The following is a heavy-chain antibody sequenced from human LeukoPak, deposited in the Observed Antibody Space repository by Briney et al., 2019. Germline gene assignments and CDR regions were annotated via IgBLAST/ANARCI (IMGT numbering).Heavy chain of an antibody. CDR1: GGSISSSSYY. Sequence: KTSQTLSLTCTVSGGSISSSSYYWGWIRQPPGKGLEWIGSIYYSGSTYYNPSLKSRVTISVDTSKNQFSLKLSSVTAADTAVYYCARDMQLAYCGGDCYSGWFDPWGQGTLVTVSS. V-gene: IGHV4-39*01. D-gene: IGHD2-21*02. CDR3: ARDMQLAYCGGDCYSGWFDP. CDR2: IYYSGST. J-gene: IGHJ5*02.